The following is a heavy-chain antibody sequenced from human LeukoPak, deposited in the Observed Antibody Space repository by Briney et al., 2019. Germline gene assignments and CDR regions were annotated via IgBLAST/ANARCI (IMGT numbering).Heavy chain of an antibody. CDR3: ARAEMRSGWYGVSSAYYYYYPMDI. V-gene: IGHV1-3*04. CDR1: GYTFTSYA. Sequence: GASVKVSCKASGYTFTSYAINWVRQVPGQSPEWLGWINTANGNTEFSQKFQGRLTITTDTSAGTAYMDLRSLESEDTAVYYCARAEMRSGWYGVSSAYYYYYPMDIWGKGTTVTVSS. J-gene: IGHJ6*04. CDR2: INTANGNT. D-gene: IGHD6-19*01.